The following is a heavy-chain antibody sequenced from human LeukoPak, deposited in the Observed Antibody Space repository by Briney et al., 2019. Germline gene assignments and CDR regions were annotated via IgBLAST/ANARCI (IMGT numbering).Heavy chain of an antibody. CDR3: ARGKYSSGWFDY. CDR2: ITTSSTYI. Sequence: GGSLRLSRAASGFNFRSTYMSWVRQAPGKGLEWVSSITTSSTYISYADSVKGRFTISRGNAKNSLYLQMNSLRAEDTAVYYCARGKYSSGWFDYWGQGTLVTVSS. D-gene: IGHD6-19*01. CDR1: GFNFRSTY. J-gene: IGHJ4*02. V-gene: IGHV3-21*01.